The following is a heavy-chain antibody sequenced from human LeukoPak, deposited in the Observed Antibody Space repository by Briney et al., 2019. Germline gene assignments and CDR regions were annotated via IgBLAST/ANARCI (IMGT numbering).Heavy chain of an antibody. Sequence: SVKVSCKTSGFTFTGYYIHWVRQAPGQRFEWLGWINPSTGGTDYAQNFQGRLTLTRDTSINTAYLELSSLRIDDTAVYYCATNPAATRGFDNWGQGTLVTVSS. V-gene: IGHV1-2*02. CDR2: INPSTGGT. D-gene: IGHD2-2*01. J-gene: IGHJ4*02. CDR1: GFTFTGYY. CDR3: ATNPAATRGFDN.